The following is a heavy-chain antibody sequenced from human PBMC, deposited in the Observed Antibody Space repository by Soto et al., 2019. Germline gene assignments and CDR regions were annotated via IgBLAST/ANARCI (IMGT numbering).Heavy chain of an antibody. CDR1: GFTFSSYS. CDR3: AKSPLDCSSTSCYSYYYYMDV. Sequence: PGGSLRLSCAASGFTFSSYSMNWVRQAPGKGLEWVSYISSSSSTIYYADSVKGRFTISRDNAKNSLYLQMNSLRDEDTAVYYCAKSPLDCSSTSCYSYYYYMDVWGKGTTVTVSS. D-gene: IGHD2-2*02. J-gene: IGHJ6*03. CDR2: ISSSSSTI. V-gene: IGHV3-48*02.